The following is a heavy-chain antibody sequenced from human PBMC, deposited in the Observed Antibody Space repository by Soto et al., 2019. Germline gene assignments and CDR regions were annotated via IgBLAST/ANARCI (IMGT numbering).Heavy chain of an antibody. V-gene: IGHV3-21*01. CDR2: ISSSGTYI. CDR1: GFTFNDYS. J-gene: IGHJ6*02. CDR3: VRAGHVFDVHYYGMDL. Sequence: GGSLRLSCEASGFTFNDYSMDWVRQAPEKGLEWVSSISSSGTYIYYADSVKGRFAISGDNANNVMYLQMDTLRAEDTAVYYCVRAGHVFDVHYYGMDLWGQGPTVTVSS. D-gene: IGHD3-10*01.